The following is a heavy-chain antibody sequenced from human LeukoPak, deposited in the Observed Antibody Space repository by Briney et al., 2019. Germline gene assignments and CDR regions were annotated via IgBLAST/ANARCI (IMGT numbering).Heavy chain of an antibody. J-gene: IGHJ4*02. CDR1: GYTFTSYA. Sequence: GASVKVSCKASGYTFTSYAMNWVRQAPGQGLEWMGWINPNSGGTNYAQKFQGRVTMTRDTSISTAYMELSRLRSDDTAVYYCARTKWDLPPPFDYWGQGTLVTVSS. D-gene: IGHD1-26*01. CDR2: INPNSGGT. V-gene: IGHV1-2*02. CDR3: ARTKWDLPPPFDY.